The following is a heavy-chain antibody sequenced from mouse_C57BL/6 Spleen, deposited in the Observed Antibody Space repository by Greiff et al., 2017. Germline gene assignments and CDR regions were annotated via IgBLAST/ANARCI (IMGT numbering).Heavy chain of an antibody. CDR1: GFTFSSYA. V-gene: IGHV5-9-1*02. CDR2: ISSGGDYI. CDR3: TRDIDYDGFAY. J-gene: IGHJ3*01. D-gene: IGHD2-4*01. Sequence: EVKVEESGAGLVKPGGSLKLSCAASGFTFSSYAMSWVRQTPEKRLEWVAYISSGGDYIYYADTVKGRFTITRDNARNTLYLQMSSLKSEDTAMYYCTRDIDYDGFAYWGQGTLVTVSA.